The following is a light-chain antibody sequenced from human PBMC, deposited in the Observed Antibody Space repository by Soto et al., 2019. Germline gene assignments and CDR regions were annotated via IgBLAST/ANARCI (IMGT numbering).Light chain of an antibody. CDR3: QQYNNWHPWT. Sequence: EIVMTQSPATLSVSPGERATLSCRASQSVSSNLAWYQQKPGQAPRLLIYGASTRATGIPARISGSRSGTEFTLTISSLQSEDFAVYYCQQYNNWHPWTFGQGTKVEIK. J-gene: IGKJ1*01. CDR2: GAS. CDR1: QSVSSN. V-gene: IGKV3-15*01.